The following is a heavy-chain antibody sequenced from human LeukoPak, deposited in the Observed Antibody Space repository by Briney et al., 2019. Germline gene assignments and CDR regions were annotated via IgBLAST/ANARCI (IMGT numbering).Heavy chain of an antibody. CDR1: GFTFSSYA. J-gene: IGHJ4*02. D-gene: IGHD2-15*01. CDR2: ISGSGRGGST. V-gene: IGHV3-23*01. CDR3: AKSGLNRFDY. Sequence: PGGSLRLSCAASGFTFSSYAMSWVRQAPGKGLEWVSNISGSGRGGSTYYADSVKGRFTISRGNSKNTLYLQMNSLRDEDTAVYYCAKSGLNRFDYWGQGTLVTVSS.